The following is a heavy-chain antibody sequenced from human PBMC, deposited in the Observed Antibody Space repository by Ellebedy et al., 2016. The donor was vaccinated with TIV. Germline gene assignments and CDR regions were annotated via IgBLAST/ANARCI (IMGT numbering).Heavy chain of an antibody. CDR2: IYSSGIT. CDR3: ARVDLGLAFDY. D-gene: IGHD3/OR15-3a*01. V-gene: IGHV3-53*01. Sequence: GESLKISCAVSGFTVSGNYMSWVRQAPGKGLEWASIIYSSGITYYADSVKGRFTISRDISKNTVYLQMNSLRAEDTAVYYCARVDLGLAFDYWGRGTLVTVSS. J-gene: IGHJ4*02. CDR1: GFTVSGNY.